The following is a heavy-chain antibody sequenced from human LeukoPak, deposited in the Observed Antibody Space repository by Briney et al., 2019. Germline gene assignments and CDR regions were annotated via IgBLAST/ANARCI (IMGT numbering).Heavy chain of an antibody. CDR1: GFTFNNYG. CDR2: IRYNGNNQ. CDR3: AKGPSQWDY. D-gene: IGHD2-2*01. Sequence: GGSLRLSCAASGFTFNNYGMHWVRQAPGKGLEWVAFIRYNGNNQYYADSVKGRFTISRDNSKNTLYLQMNSLKGDDTAVYYCAKGPSQWDYWGQGTLVTVSS. J-gene: IGHJ4*02. V-gene: IGHV3-30*02.